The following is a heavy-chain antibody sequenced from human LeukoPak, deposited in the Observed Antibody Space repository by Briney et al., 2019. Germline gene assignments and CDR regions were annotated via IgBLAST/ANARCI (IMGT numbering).Heavy chain of an antibody. D-gene: IGHD6-19*01. Sequence: GGSLRLSCAASGFTFNSYGMHWVRQAPGKGLEWVAVISYDGSNKYYADSVKGRFTISRDNSKNTLYLQMNSLRAEDTAVYYCAKLPNTIIAVAGTDFDYWGQGTLVTVSS. J-gene: IGHJ4*02. CDR2: ISYDGSNK. CDR3: AKLPNTIIAVAGTDFDY. V-gene: IGHV3-30*18. CDR1: GFTFNSYG.